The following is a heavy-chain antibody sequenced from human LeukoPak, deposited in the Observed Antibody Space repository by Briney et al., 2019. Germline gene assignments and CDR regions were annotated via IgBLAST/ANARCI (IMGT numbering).Heavy chain of an antibody. J-gene: IGHJ4*02. CDR3: ARRSGSLDDFDY. CDR2: IYPDDSNT. CDR1: GYIFPHYW. Sequence: GEYLKISCTVSGYIFPHYWIGWVRQMPGKGLEWMGIIYPDDSNTIYSPSFQGQVTISADKSSNTAYLQWSSLRASDTAIYFCARRSGSLDDFDYWGQGTLVTVSS. V-gene: IGHV5-51*01. D-gene: IGHD6-19*01.